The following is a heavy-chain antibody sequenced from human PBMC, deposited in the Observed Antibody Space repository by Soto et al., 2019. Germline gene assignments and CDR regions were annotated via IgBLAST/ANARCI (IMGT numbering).Heavy chain of an antibody. V-gene: IGHV4-59*01. D-gene: IGHD2-8*01. CDR3: ARTYGGYYDY. CDR2: IYYSGST. Sequence: SETLSLTCTVSGGSISSYYWSWIRQPPGKGLEWIGYIYYSGSTNYNPSLKSRVTISVDTSKNQFSLKLRSVTAADTAGYYCARTYGGYYDYWGQGTLVTVSS. J-gene: IGHJ4*02. CDR1: GGSISSYY.